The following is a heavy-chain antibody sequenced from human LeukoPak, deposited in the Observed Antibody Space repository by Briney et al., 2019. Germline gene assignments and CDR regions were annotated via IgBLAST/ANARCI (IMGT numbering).Heavy chain of an antibody. D-gene: IGHD3-22*01. CDR2: ISGSGGST. J-gene: IGHJ4*02. CDR1: GFTLSSYA. Sequence: GGSLRLSCAASGFTLSSYAMSWVRQAPGKGLEWVSAISGSGGSTYYADSVKGRFTISRDNSKNTLYLQMNSLRAEDTAVYYCAKDIVVVTHGDYWGQGTLVTVSS. CDR3: AKDIVVVTHGDY. V-gene: IGHV3-23*01.